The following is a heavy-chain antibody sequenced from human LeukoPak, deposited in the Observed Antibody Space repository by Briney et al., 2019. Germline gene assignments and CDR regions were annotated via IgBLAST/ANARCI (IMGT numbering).Heavy chain of an antibody. Sequence: GGSLRLSCAASGFTFDTYRMNWVRQAPGKGLEWVSSISASGSYIYYADSLKGRFTISRDNTKNSLFLQMNSLRAEDTAVYYCARDSPGTTASDFWGQGTLVTVSS. CDR1: GFTFDTYR. V-gene: IGHV3-21*01. CDR2: ISASGSYI. D-gene: IGHD1-1*01. J-gene: IGHJ4*02. CDR3: ARDSPGTTASDF.